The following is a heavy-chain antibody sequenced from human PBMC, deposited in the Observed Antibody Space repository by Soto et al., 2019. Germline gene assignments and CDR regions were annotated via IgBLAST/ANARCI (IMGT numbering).Heavy chain of an antibody. Sequence: PGGSLRLSCAASGFPFSDSYMAWIRQAPGKGLEEIATISSTGSTPYDADSVKGRFTISRDNAQNSLYLEMNNLRAEDTAVYYCARGQQLVANWLDPWGQGIQVTVSS. CDR1: GFPFSDSY. J-gene: IGHJ5*02. CDR2: ISSTGSTP. D-gene: IGHD6-6*01. CDR3: ARGQQLVANWLDP. V-gene: IGHV3-11*01.